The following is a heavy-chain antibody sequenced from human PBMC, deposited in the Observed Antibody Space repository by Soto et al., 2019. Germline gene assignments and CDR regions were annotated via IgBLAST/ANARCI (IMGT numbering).Heavy chain of an antibody. D-gene: IGHD2-21*02. CDR2: ISYDGNTK. CDR3: AKDGFRNKVTTNFDY. J-gene: IGHJ4*02. CDR1: GFTFSNYG. V-gene: IGHV3-30*18. Sequence: PGGSLRLSCAASGFTFSNYGMHWVRQAPGKGLEWVAIISYDGNTKYYADSVKGRFIISRDKFKDMLYLQMNSLRPEDTAFYYCAKDGFRNKVTTNFDYWGQGSLVTVSS.